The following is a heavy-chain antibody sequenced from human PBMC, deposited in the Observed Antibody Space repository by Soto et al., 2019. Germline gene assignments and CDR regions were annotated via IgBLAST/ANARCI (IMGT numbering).Heavy chain of an antibody. CDR2: INHSGST. J-gene: IGHJ6*03. CDR1: GGSFSGYY. Sequence: SETLSLTCAVYGGSFSGYYWSWIRQPPGKGLEWIGEINHSGSTNYNPSLKSRVTISVDTSKNQFSLKLSSVTAADTAVYYCAKGRGSGSYSDYYYYMEVWGKGTTVTVSS. D-gene: IGHD3-10*01. CDR3: AKGRGSGSYSDYYYYMEV. V-gene: IGHV4-34*01.